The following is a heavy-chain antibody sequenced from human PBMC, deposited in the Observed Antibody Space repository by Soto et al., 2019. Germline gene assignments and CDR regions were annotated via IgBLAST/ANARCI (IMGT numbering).Heavy chain of an antibody. Sequence: QVQLVESGGGVVQPGRSLRLSCAASGFTFSGLGMHWVRQAPGKGLEWVAVIRYDGSNIYYADAVKGRFTISRDNSKDTVYRQMISLRADDTAVYYCARDGVGHTTFFGYFDYWGQGTLVTVSS. D-gene: IGHD1-26*01. CDR3: ARDGVGHTTFFGYFDY. CDR1: GFTFSGLG. J-gene: IGHJ4*02. CDR2: IRYDGSNI. V-gene: IGHV3-33*01.